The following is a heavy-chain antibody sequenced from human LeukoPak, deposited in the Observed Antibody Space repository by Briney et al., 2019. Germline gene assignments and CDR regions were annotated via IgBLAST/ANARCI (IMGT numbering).Heavy chain of an antibody. Sequence: SVKVSGKASGYTFTSYGISWVRQAPGQGLEWMGGIIPIFGTANYAQKFQGRVTITADESTSTAYMELSSLRSEDTAVYYCARTRVGATNFDYWGQGTLVTVSS. D-gene: IGHD1-26*01. V-gene: IGHV1-69*13. CDR3: ARTRVGATNFDY. J-gene: IGHJ4*02. CDR1: GYTFTSYG. CDR2: IIPIFGTA.